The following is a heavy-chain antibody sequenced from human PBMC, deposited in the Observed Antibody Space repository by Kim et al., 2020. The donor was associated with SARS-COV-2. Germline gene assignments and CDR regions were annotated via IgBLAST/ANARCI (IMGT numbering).Heavy chain of an antibody. V-gene: IGHV3-23*01. J-gene: IGHJ4*02. Sequence: YADSVKGRFTISRDNSKNTLYLQMNSLRAEDTAVYYCAKGDYGIAYYFDYWGQGTLVTVSS. D-gene: IGHD4-17*01. CDR3: AKGDYGIAYYFDY.